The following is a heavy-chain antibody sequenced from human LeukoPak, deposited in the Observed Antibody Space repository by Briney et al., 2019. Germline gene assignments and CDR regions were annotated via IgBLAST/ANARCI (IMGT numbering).Heavy chain of an antibody. CDR2: IIPIFGTA. Sequence: ASVEVSCKASGGTCSSYAISWVRQAPGQGLEWMGRIIPIFGTANYAQKFQGRVTITTDESTSTAYMELSSLRSEDTAVYYCARVDTAMGVYWGQGTLVTVFS. CDR3: ARVDTAMGVY. CDR1: GGTCSSYA. D-gene: IGHD5-18*01. V-gene: IGHV1-69*05. J-gene: IGHJ4*01.